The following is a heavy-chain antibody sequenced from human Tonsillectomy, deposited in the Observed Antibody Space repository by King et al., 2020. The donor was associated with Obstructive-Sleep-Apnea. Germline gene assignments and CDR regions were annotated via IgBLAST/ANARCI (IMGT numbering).Heavy chain of an antibody. V-gene: IGHV3-48*04. CDR3: AREGYCSSTSCYAGHYYYYGMDV. D-gene: IGHD2-2*01. CDR2: ISSSSSTI. CDR1: GFTFSSYS. Sequence: VQLVESGGGLVQPGGSLRLSCAASGFTFSSYSMNWVRQAPGKGLEWVSYISSSSSTIYYADSVKGRFTISRDNAKNSLYLQMNSLRAEDTAVYYCAREGYCSSTSCYAGHYYYYGMDVWGQGTTVTVSS. J-gene: IGHJ6*02.